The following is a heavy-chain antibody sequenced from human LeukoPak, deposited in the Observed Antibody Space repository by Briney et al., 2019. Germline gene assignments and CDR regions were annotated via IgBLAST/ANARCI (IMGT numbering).Heavy chain of an antibody. Sequence: PGGSLRLSCAASGFTVSINYMSWVRQAPGKGLEWVSVIYSGGSTYYADSVKGRFTISRDNSKHTLYLQMNSLRAEDTAVYYCARDSGEYYFDYWGQGTLVTVSS. J-gene: IGHJ4*02. CDR1: GFTVSINY. CDR2: IYSGGST. V-gene: IGHV3-53*01. CDR3: ARDSGEYYFDY.